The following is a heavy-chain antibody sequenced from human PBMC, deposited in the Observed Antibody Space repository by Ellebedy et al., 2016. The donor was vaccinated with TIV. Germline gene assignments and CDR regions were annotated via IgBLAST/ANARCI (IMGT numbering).Heavy chain of an antibody. Sequence: MPSETLSLTCTVSGGSISSGDYYWSWFRQPPGKGLEWIGYIFYSGSTYYNLSLESRVTMSVDTSKNQFSLKLSSVTAADTAVYYCAIRATVSPFDYWGQGTLVTVSS. CDR1: GGSISSGDYY. J-gene: IGHJ4*02. CDR2: IFYSGST. D-gene: IGHD4-17*01. CDR3: AIRATVSPFDY. V-gene: IGHV4-30-4*01.